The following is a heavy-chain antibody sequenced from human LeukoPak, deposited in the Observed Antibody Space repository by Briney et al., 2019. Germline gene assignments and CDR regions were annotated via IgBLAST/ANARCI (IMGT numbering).Heavy chain of an antibody. V-gene: IGHV3-21*01. Sequence: GGSLRLSCAASRFSFSDYNMNWVRQAPGKGLEWVSSISSSSSYIYYADSVKGRFTISRDNAKNSLYLQMNSLRAEDTAVYFCARDPSGGTPVWGQGTLVTVSS. CDR3: ARDPSGGTPV. CDR2: ISSSSSYI. CDR1: RFSFSDYN. D-gene: IGHD4-23*01. J-gene: IGHJ4*02.